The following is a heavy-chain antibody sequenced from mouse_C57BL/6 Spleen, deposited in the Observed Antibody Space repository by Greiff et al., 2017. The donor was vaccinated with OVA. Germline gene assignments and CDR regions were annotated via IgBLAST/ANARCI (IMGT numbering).Heavy chain of an antibody. Sequence: QVQLQQSGAELARPGASVKLSCKASGYTFTSYGISWVKQRTGQGLEWIGEIYPRSGNTYYNEKFKGKATLTADKSSSTAYMELRSLTSEDSAVYVCARRRDDGYWYFDVWGTGTTVTVSS. J-gene: IGHJ1*03. V-gene: IGHV1-81*01. CDR1: GYTFTSYG. CDR3: ARRRDDGYWYFDV. D-gene: IGHD2-3*01. CDR2: IYPRSGNT.